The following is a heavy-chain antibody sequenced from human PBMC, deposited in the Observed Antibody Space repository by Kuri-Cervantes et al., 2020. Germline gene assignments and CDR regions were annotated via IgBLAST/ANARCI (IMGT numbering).Heavy chain of an antibody. CDR1: GYTFTSYG. Sequence: ASVKVSCRASGYTFTSYGISWVRQAPGQGLEWMGWISAYNGNTNYAQKLQGRVTMTTDTSTSTAYMEPSSLRSEDTAVYYCARVAPSIAAAYYFDYWGQGTLVTVSS. V-gene: IGHV1-18*01. D-gene: IGHD6-13*01. CDR3: ARVAPSIAAAYYFDY. CDR2: ISAYNGNT. J-gene: IGHJ4*02.